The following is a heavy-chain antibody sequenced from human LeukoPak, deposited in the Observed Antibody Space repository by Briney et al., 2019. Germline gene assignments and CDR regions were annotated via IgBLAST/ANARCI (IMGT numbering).Heavy chain of an antibody. J-gene: IGHJ4*02. Sequence: ASVTVSFKASGYTFTVYYMHWVRQAPGPGLEWMGWINPNSGGTSYAQKFQGRVTMTRDTSISTAYMDLTSLRFDDTAMYYCTRGGFGSGWEFDCWGQGTLVSVSS. CDR2: INPNSGGT. CDR1: GYTFTVYY. V-gene: IGHV1-2*02. D-gene: IGHD6-19*01. CDR3: TRGGFGSGWEFDC.